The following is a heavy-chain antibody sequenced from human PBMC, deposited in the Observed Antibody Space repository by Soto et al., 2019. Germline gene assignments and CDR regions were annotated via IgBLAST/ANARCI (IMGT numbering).Heavy chain of an antibody. J-gene: IGHJ6*02. CDR2: INPNSGGT. CDR3: ARERDCDSSGPTYGMDV. V-gene: IGHV1-2*04. CDR1: GYTFTGYY. Sequence: ASVKVSCKASGYTFTGYYMHWVRQAPGQGLEWMGWINPNSGGTNYAQKFQGWVTMTRDTSISTAYMELSRLRSDDTAVYYCARERDCDSSGPTYGMDVWGQGTTVTVSS. D-gene: IGHD6-19*01.